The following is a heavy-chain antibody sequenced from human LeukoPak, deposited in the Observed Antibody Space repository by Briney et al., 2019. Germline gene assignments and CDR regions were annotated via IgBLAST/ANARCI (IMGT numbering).Heavy chain of an antibody. J-gene: IGHJ5*02. CDR1: GFTFSSYA. CDR2: ISGSGGST. CDR3: AKDAQGYSSSWSKEPADGYNWLDP. Sequence: GGSLRLSCAASGFTFSSYAMSWVRQAPGKGLEWVSAISGSGGSTYYADSVKGRFTIARDNSKNTLYLQMNSLRAEDTAVYYCAKDAQGYSSSWSKEPADGYNWLDPWGQGTLVTVSS. D-gene: IGHD6-13*01. V-gene: IGHV3-23*01.